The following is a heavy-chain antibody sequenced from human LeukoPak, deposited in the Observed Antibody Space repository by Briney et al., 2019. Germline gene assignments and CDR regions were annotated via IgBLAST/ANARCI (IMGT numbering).Heavy chain of an antibody. CDR1: GFTFSSYA. CDR2: ISGSGGST. CDR3: AKAELGGSGSYYNVY. D-gene: IGHD3-10*01. J-gene: IGHJ4*02. V-gene: IGHV3-23*01. Sequence: GGSPRLSCAASGFTFSSYAMSWVRQAPGKGLEWVSAISGSGGSTYYADSVKGRFTISRDNSKNTLYLQMNSLRAEDTAVYYCAKAELGGSGSYYNVYWGQGTLVTVSS.